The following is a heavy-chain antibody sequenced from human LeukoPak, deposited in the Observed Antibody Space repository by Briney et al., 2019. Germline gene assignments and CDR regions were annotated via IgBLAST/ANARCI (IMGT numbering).Heavy chain of an antibody. Sequence: GASVKVSCKACGYTFTSYGISWVRQAPGQGLELMGWISAYNGNTDYAQKLQGRVTMTTDTSTSTAYMELRSLRSDDTAVYYCARHYSSGWYVPFYFDYWGQGTLVTVSS. D-gene: IGHD6-19*01. CDR1: GYTFTSYG. J-gene: IGHJ4*02. V-gene: IGHV1-18*01. CDR2: ISAYNGNT. CDR3: ARHYSSGWYVPFYFDY.